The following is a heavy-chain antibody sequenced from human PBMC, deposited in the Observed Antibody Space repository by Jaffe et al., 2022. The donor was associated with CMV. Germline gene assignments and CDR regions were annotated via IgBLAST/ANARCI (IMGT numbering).Heavy chain of an antibody. Sequence: QVQLQQWGAGLLKPSETLSLTCAVYGGSFSGYYWSWIRQPPGKGLEWIGEINHSGSTNYNPSLKSRVTISVDTSKNQFSLKLSSVTAADTAVYYCARVRVRRSDNWFDPWGQGTLVTVSS. CDR2: INHSGST. CDR3: ARVRVRRSDNWFDP. J-gene: IGHJ5*02. D-gene: IGHD3-3*01. CDR1: GGSFSGYY. V-gene: IGHV4-34*01.